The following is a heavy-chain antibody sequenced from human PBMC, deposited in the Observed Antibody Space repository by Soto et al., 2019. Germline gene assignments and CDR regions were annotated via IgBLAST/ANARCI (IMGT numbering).Heavy chain of an antibody. D-gene: IGHD5-12*01. J-gene: IGHJ5*02. V-gene: IGHV3-74*01. CDR3: ATVATNSYNWLDP. CDR2: INSDGTKT. CDR1: GFTFNTYW. Sequence: EVQLVESGGTLVQPGGSLRLSCAASGFTFNTYWMHWVRQAPGKGLVWVSRINSDGTKTTYADSVKGRLTISRDNAKNTVYLQMNSLRAEDTAVYYCATVATNSYNWLDPWGQGTLVTVSS.